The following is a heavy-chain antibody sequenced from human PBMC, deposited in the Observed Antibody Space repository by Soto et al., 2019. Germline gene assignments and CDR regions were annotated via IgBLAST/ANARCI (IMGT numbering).Heavy chain of an antibody. V-gene: IGHV4-34*01. CDR1: GGSFSGYY. CDR2: INHSGST. J-gene: IGHJ4*02. Sequence: SETLSLTCAVYGGSFSGYYWSWIRQPPGKGLEWIGEINHSGSTNYNPSLKSRVTISVDTSKNQFSLKLSSVTAADTAVYYCARGWITVTKSLDYWGQGTLVTVSS. D-gene: IGHD4-17*01. CDR3: ARGWITVTKSLDY.